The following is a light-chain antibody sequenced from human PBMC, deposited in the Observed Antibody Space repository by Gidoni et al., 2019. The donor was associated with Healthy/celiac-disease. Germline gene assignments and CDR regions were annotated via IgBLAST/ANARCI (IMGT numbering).Light chain of an antibody. CDR3: QQSYSTPQST. Sequence: DIQMTQSPSSLSASVGDRVTITCRASQSISSYLNWYQQKPGKAPKLLIYAASSLQSGVPSRFSGSGSGTDCTLTISSLQPEDFATYYCQQSYSTPQSTFGQGTKLEIK. CDR1: QSISSY. J-gene: IGKJ2*01. CDR2: AAS. V-gene: IGKV1-39*01.